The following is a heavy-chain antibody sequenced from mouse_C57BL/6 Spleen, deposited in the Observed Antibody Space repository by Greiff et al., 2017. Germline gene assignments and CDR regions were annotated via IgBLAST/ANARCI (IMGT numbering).Heavy chain of an antibody. CDR1: GYTFTDYY. CDR3: ARSSYCSNRAWFAY. V-gene: IGHV1-26*01. CDR2: INPNNGGT. J-gene: IGHJ3*01. Sequence: VQLQQSGPELVKPGASVKISCKASGYTFTDYYMNWVKQSHGKSLEWIGDINPNNGGTSYNQKFKGKATLTVDKSSSTAYMELRSMTSEDSAVDYCARSSYCSNRAWFAYWGQGTLVTVSA. D-gene: IGHD2-5*01.